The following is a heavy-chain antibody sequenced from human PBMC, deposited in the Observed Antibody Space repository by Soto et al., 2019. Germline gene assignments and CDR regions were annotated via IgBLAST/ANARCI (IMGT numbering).Heavy chain of an antibody. CDR3: VKGGWLDF. J-gene: IGHJ5*01. CDR2: ISDDSSRT. CDR1: GFTFNTFE. V-gene: IGHV3-23*01. Sequence: EVPLLEAGGGLVQPGGSLRLSCAASGFTFNTFEMSWVRQAPGRGLGWVSFISDDSSRTYYADAVKGRFTISRDNSQSTLYLERNRLTGEDTAVYACVKGGWLDFWGKGPLVTVSS. D-gene: IGHD3-16*01.